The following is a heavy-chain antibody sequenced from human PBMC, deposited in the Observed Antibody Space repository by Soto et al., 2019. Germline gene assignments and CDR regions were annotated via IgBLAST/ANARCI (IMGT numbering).Heavy chain of an antibody. V-gene: IGHV1-69*13. J-gene: IGHJ6*02. Sequence: SVKVSCKASGGTFSSYAISWVRQAPGQGLEWMGGIIPIFGTANYAQKFQGRVTITADESTSTAYMELSSLRSEDTAVYYCARGRKYSSSWYYYYGMDVWGQGTTVTVSS. CDR3: ARGRKYSSSWYYYYGMDV. CDR2: IIPIFGTA. D-gene: IGHD6-13*01. CDR1: GGTFSSYA.